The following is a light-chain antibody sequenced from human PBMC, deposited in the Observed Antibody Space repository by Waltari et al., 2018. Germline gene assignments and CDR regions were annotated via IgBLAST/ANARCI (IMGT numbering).Light chain of an antibody. J-gene: IGLJ1*01. CDR2: YDS. CDR3: HVWHPDVDPGV. V-gene: IGLV3-21*04. CDR1: NIGSYS. Sequence: SYVLTQPPSVSVAPGETARITCGGDNIGSYSVHWYQQRPGQAPMLVIYYDSDRPSGIPERLSGSNSGNTATLTISRVEAGDEAKYYCHVWHPDVDPGVFGTGTDVTVL.